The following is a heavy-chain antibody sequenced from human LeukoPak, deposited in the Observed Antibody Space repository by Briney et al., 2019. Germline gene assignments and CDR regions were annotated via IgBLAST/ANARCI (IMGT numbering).Heavy chain of an antibody. Sequence: PGCALRLSCAPSLFTTVDYSTLWARQAPGKGIEWLSLISGDGGTTYYADSVKGRFTISRNNSKNSLYLHMNSVRTAITTLYYCAKGTQYYYDSSGYYVGYIDSWGQGTLVTVSS. CDR3: AKGTQYYYDSSGYYVGYIDS. J-gene: IGHJ4*02. CDR1: LFTTVDYS. V-gene: IGHV3-43*02. CDR2: ISGDGGTT. D-gene: IGHD3-22*01.